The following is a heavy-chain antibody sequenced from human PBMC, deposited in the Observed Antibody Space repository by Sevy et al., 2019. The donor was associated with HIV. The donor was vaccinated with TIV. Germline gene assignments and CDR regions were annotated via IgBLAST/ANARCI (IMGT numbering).Heavy chain of an antibody. D-gene: IGHD6-19*01. CDR3: ARDSSGWYPNPLFDY. CDR1: GFTFSSYS. CDR2: ISSSSSYI. Sequence: GGSLRLSCAASGFTFSSYSMNWVRQAPGKGLEWVSSISSSSSYIYYADSVKGRSTISRDNAKNSLYLQMNSLGAEDTAVYYCARDSSGWYPNPLFDYWGQGTLVTVSS. V-gene: IGHV3-21*01. J-gene: IGHJ4*02.